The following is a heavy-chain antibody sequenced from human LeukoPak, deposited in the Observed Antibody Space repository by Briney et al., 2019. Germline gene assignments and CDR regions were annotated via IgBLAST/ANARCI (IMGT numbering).Heavy chain of an antibody. CDR1: GGSLTDNY. CDR2: IHYSGGT. D-gene: IGHD6-13*01. Sequence: SETLSLTCTLSGGSLTDNYWNWIRQSPGKGLEWIGYIHYSGGTNYSPSLTSRVTILIDPSKNQLTLKLRSVTAADTAVYYCTRGLSSSTWPDYWGRGTLVTVSS. J-gene: IGHJ4*02. CDR3: TRGLSSSTWPDY. V-gene: IGHV4-59*08.